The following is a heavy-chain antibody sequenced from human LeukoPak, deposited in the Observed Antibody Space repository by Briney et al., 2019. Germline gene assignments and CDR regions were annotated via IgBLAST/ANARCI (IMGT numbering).Heavy chain of an antibody. Sequence: SETLSLTCTVSGGSISNINYYWGWIRQPPGKGLEWIGSTYYSGSTYYNPSLKSRVTISVDTSNNQFSLKLSSVTAADTAVYYCARVRSQGTHDYWGQGTLVTVSS. D-gene: IGHD1-14*01. V-gene: IGHV4-39*07. CDR1: GGSISNINYY. CDR2: TYYSGST. CDR3: ARVRSQGTHDY. J-gene: IGHJ4*02.